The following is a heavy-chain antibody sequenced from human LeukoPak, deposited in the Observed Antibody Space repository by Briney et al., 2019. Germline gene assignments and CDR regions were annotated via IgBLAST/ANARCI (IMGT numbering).Heavy chain of an antibody. V-gene: IGHV1-69*02. CDR1: GFTFSSYT. CDR3: ARAPKDGYNQRYFDY. Sequence: RWGSVKVSCEASGFTFSSYTISWVLKATGQGLEWMGRIIPILGIANYAQKFQGRVTITADKSTSTAYMELSSLRSEDTAVYYCARAPKDGYNQRYFDYWGQGTLVTVSS. D-gene: IGHD5-24*01. CDR2: IIPILGIA. J-gene: IGHJ4*02.